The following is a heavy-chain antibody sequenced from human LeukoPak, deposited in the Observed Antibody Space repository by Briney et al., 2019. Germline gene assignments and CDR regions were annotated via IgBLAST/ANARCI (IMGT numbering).Heavy chain of an antibody. CDR2: IKDDGSHT. Sequence: GGNLRRYCEANGFTFSSRWKRWVRQAPGKGKEWVSRIKDDGSHTNYADSVKGRFTISRDNAKNTLSLQMNSLRAEDTAVYYCARGSGIITGIDEWGQGTLVTVSS. J-gene: IGHJ4*02. V-gene: IGHV3-74*01. CDR1: GFTFSSRW. CDR3: ARGSGIITGIDE. D-gene: IGHD6-25*01.